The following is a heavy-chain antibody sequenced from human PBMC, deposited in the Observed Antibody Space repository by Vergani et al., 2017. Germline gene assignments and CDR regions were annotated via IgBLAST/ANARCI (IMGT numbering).Heavy chain of an antibody. D-gene: IGHD6-19*01. J-gene: IGHJ4*02. CDR2: IYYSGST. CDR1: GGSVSSGSYY. Sequence: QVQLQESGPGLVKPSETLSLTCTVSGGSVSSGSYYWSWIRQPAGKGLEWIGYIYYSGSTNYNPSLKSRVTISVDTSKNQFSLKLSSVTAADTAVYYCARDRDGSGWYYYWGQGTLVTVSS. CDR3: ARDRDGSGWYYY. V-gene: IGHV4-61*10.